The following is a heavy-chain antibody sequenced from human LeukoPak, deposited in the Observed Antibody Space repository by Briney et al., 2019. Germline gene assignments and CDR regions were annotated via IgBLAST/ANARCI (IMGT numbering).Heavy chain of an antibody. CDR1: GYTFTSYD. J-gene: IGHJ4*02. CDR3: ARGSDYGGNDIDY. V-gene: IGHV1-8*01. D-gene: IGHD4-23*01. Sequence: GASVKVSCKASGYTFTSYDINWVRQATGQGLEWMGWMNPNSGNTGYAQKFQGRVTMTRNTSISKDYMEVSSLRSEDTAVYYCARGSDYGGNDIDYWGQGTLVTVSS. CDR2: MNPNSGNT.